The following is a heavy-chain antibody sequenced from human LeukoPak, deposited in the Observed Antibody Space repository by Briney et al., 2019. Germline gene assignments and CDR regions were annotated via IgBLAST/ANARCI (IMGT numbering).Heavy chain of an antibody. V-gene: IGHV3-30*18. Sequence: GGSLRLSCAASGFTFSSYGMHWVRQAPGKGLEWVAVISYDGGNKYYADSVKGRFTISRDNSKNTLYLQMNSLRAEDTAVYYCAKDRCTNGVCYSAGNWFDPWGQGTLVTVSS. CDR2: ISYDGGNK. CDR3: AKDRCTNGVCYSAGNWFDP. J-gene: IGHJ5*02. CDR1: GFTFSSYG. D-gene: IGHD2-8*01.